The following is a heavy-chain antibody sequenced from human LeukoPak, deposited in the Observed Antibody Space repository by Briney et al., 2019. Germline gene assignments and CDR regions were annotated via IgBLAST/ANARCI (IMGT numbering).Heavy chain of an antibody. J-gene: IGHJ3*02. CDR3: AKDRWLLNAFDI. Sequence: GRSLRLSCAASGFTFSGFPMHWVRQAPGKGLEWVADISHDGTKKDYADSVKGRFTISRDNSKNTLYLQTNSLRAEDTAVYYCAKDRWLLNAFDIWGQGTMVTVSS. D-gene: IGHD5-12*01. V-gene: IGHV3-30-3*01. CDR1: GFTFSGFP. CDR2: ISHDGTKK.